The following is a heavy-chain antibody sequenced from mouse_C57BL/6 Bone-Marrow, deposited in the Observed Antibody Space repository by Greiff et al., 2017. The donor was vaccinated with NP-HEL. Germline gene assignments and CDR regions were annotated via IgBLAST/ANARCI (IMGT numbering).Heavy chain of an antibody. CDR2: IYPGDGDT. CDR1: GYAFSSYW. D-gene: IGHD1-1*01. CDR3: ARSAYYYGFMDY. J-gene: IGHJ4*01. Sequence: VKLMESGAELVKPGASVKISCKASGYAFSSYWMNWVKQRPGKGLEWIGQIYPGDGDTNYNGKFKGKATLTADKSSSTAYMQLSSLTSEDSAVYFCARSAYYYGFMDYWGQGTSVTVSS. V-gene: IGHV1-80*01.